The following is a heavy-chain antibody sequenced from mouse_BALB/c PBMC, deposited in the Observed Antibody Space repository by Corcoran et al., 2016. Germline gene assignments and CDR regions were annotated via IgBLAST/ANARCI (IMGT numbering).Heavy chain of an antibody. Sequence: EVQLQQSGPELVKPGASGKMSCKASGYTFTSYVMQWVKQKPGQGLEWIGYINPYNDGTKYNEKFKGKATLTSDKSSSTAYMELSSLTSEDSAVYYCARLYPGIAMDYWGQGTSVTVSS. V-gene: IGHV1S136*01. CDR3: ARLYPGIAMDY. J-gene: IGHJ4*01. CDR1: GYTFTSYV. CDR2: INPYNDGT.